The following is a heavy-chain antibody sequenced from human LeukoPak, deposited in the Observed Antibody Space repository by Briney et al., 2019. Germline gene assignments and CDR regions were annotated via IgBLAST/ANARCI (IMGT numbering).Heavy chain of an antibody. J-gene: IGHJ4*02. D-gene: IGHD5-18*01. Sequence: GGSLRLSCAASGFTFSTYSIHRVRQAPGKGLEWVANIKNDGTVKNYVDSVKGRFTISRDNAKNSLYLQMNSLRAEDTGVYYCAKDSYSKGDYWGQGVLVTVSS. CDR2: IKNDGTVK. CDR1: GFTFSTYS. V-gene: IGHV3-7*01. CDR3: AKDSYSKGDY.